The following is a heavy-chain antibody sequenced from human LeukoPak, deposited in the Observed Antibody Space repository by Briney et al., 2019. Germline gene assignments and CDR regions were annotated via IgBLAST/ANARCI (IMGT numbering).Heavy chain of an antibody. CDR2: INHSGST. Sequence: SETLSLTCAVYGGSFSGYYWSWIRQPPGKGLEWIGEINHSGSTNYNPSLKSRVTISVDTSKNQFSLKLSSVTAADTAVYYCARGRGTTVFFDYWGQGTLVTVSS. J-gene: IGHJ4*02. D-gene: IGHD4-17*01. CDR3: ARGRGTTVFFDY. V-gene: IGHV4-34*01. CDR1: GGSFSGYY.